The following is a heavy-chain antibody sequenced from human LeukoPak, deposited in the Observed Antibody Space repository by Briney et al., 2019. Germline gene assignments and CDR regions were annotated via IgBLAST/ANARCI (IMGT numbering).Heavy chain of an antibody. CDR2: IYYSGST. V-gene: IGHV4-59*01. D-gene: IGHD1-26*01. J-gene: IGHJ4*02. CDR3: ARAQSGSYLEYYFDY. Sequence: SETLSLTCTVSGGSISSYYWSWIRQPPGKGLEWIGYIYYSGSTNYNPSLKSRVTISVDTSENQFSLKLSSVTAADTAVYYCARAQSGSYLEYYFDYWGQGTLVTVSS. CDR1: GGSISSYY.